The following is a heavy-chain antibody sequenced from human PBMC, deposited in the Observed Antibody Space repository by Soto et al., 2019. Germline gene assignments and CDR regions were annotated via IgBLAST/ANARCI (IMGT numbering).Heavy chain of an antibody. CDR1: GYTFTSYD. J-gene: IGHJ6*02. CDR2: MNPNSGNT. V-gene: IGHV1-8*01. CDR3: ARGLGVAAALDGMDV. Sequence: ASVKVSCKASGYTFTSYDINWVRQATGQGLGWMGWMNPNSGNTGYAQKFQGRVTMTRNTSISTAYMELSSLRSEDTAVYYCARGLGVAAALDGMDVWGQGTTVTVSS. D-gene: IGHD6-13*01.